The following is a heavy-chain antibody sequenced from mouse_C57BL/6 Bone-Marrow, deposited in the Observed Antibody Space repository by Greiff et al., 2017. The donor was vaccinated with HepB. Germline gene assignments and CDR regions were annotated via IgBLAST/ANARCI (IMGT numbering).Heavy chain of an antibody. CDR3: ATLFITTVVGPYYFDY. J-gene: IGHJ2*01. Sequence: DVKLVESGGGLVKPGGSLKLSCAASGFTFSDYGMHWVRQAPEKGLEWVAYISSGSSTIYYADTVKGRFTISRDNAKNTLFLQMTSLRSEDTAMYYCATLFITTVVGPYYFDYWGQGTTLTVSS. CDR1: GFTFSDYG. CDR2: ISSGSSTI. D-gene: IGHD1-1*01. V-gene: IGHV5-17*01.